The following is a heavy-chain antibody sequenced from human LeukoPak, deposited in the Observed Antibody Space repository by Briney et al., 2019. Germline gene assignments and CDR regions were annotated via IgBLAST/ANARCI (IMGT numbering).Heavy chain of an antibody. V-gene: IGHV4-4*07. J-gene: IGHJ4*02. D-gene: IGHD6-13*01. Sequence: SETLSLTPTDPVGFISSYYWSWIRQPAGKGLEWIGRIYTSGSTKYNRSLKTRVNMSVDTSKNQFSLKLSAVTAADTAVYYCARGAAAAEFDYWGQGTLVTVSS. CDR3: ARGAAAAEFDY. CDR2: IYTSGST. CDR1: VGFISSYY.